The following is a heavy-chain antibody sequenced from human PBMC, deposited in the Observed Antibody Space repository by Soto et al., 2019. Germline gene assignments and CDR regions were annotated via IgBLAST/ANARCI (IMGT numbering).Heavy chain of an antibody. D-gene: IGHD6-25*01. Sequence: VQLLESGGGLVQPGGSLRLSCAASGFTFNNYAMNWVRQAPGKGLEWVSAIRNSGGFTYYADSVKGRFTISRDNSKNTLYLHMQSVRAADAALYLFAKDFIAAKGPYFFDYWGQGTLVTVSS. CDR2: IRNSGGFT. CDR3: AKDFIAAKGPYFFDY. CDR1: GFTFNNYA. J-gene: IGHJ4*02. V-gene: IGHV3-23*01.